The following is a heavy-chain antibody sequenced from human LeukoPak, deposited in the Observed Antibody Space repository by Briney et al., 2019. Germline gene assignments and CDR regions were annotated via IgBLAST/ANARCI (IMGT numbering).Heavy chain of an antibody. Sequence: PSETLSLTCTASGGSIRSYYWSWIRQPPGKGLEWIGYIYYSGSTNYNPSLKSRVTISVDTSKNQFSLKLSSVTAADTAVYYCARYSMELDYYYYYYMDVWGKGTTVTVSS. CDR2: IYYSGST. V-gene: IGHV4-59*01. J-gene: IGHJ6*03. D-gene: IGHD4/OR15-4a*01. CDR3: ARYSMELDYYYYYYMDV. CDR1: GGSIRSYY.